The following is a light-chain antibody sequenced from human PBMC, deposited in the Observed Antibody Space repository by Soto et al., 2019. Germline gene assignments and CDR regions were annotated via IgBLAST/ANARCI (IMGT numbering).Light chain of an antibody. J-gene: IGLJ1*01. CDR2: EVS. V-gene: IGLV2-8*01. Sequence: ALTQPPSASGAPGQAVTISCTGASSDVGSYNYVSWYQQHPGKAPKLMIYEVSKRPSGVPDRFSGSKSGFTASLTVSGLQAEDEADYYCSSYAGSNNPYVFGTGTKVTVL. CDR3: SSYAGSNNPYV. CDR1: SSDVGSYNY.